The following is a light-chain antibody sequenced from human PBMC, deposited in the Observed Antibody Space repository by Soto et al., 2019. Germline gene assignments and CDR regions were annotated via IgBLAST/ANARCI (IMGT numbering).Light chain of an antibody. CDR1: QSVNNNY. J-gene: IGKJ4*01. Sequence: EIVLTQSPGTLSLSPGERATLSCRASQSVNNNYLAGYQQKRGQAPRLLVYGASTRATGIPDRFSGSVSGTDFTLTISRLEPEDFAVYYCQQYGRSLTFGGATKVEIK. CDR3: QQYGRSLT. CDR2: GAS. V-gene: IGKV3-20*01.